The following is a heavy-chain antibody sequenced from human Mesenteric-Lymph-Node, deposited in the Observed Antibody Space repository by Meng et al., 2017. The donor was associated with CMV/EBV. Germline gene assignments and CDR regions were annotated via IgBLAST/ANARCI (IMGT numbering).Heavy chain of an antibody. J-gene: IGHJ4*02. CDR2: IYYSGST. CDR1: GGSISSGGYY. CDR3: ARDYYDSSGGFDY. V-gene: IGHV4-31*02. D-gene: IGHD3-22*01. Sequence: SGGSISSGGYYWRWIRQHPGQGLEWIGYIYYSGSTYYHPSLKSRVTISVDTSKNQFSLKLSSVTAADTAVYYCARDYYDSSGGFDYWGQGTLVTVSS.